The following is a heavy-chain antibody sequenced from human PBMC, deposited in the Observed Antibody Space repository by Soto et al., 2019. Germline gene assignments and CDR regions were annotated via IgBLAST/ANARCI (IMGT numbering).Heavy chain of an antibody. Sequence: EVQLLESGGGLVQPGGSLRLSCAASGFTFSTYAMNWVRQAPGNWLEWVSAISGSGGSIHYADSVKGRFTISRDNSKNTLDLQMNSLRDEDTAVYHCVKGYWKGDVWGQGTTVTVSS. CDR3: VKGYWKGDV. D-gene: IGHD1-1*01. J-gene: IGHJ6*02. CDR2: ISGSGGSI. V-gene: IGHV3-23*01. CDR1: GFTFSTYA.